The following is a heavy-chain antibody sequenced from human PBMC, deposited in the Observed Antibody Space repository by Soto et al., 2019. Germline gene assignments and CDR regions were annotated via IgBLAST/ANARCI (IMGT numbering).Heavy chain of an antibody. CDR1: GGSVTNSSYY. CDR2: VYYRGRS. V-gene: IGHV4-39*01. CDR3: VGQRTTVPTQAYFDY. J-gene: IGHJ4*02. Sequence: PSETLSLTCTVSGGSVTNSSYYWGWIRQSPGKGLEWIGSVYYRGRSYSKSSVKSRVTISVDTSKNRFSLSLNSVTASDTAVYFCVGQRTTVPTQAYFDYWGPGALVTVS. D-gene: IGHD4-17*01.